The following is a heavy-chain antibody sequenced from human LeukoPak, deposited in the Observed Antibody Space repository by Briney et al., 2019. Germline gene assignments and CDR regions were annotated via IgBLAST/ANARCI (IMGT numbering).Heavy chain of an antibody. CDR2: IYYSGST. CDR1: GGSVSSGSYY. J-gene: IGHJ5*02. V-gene: IGHV4-61*01. Sequence: SETLSLTCTVSGGSVSSGSYYWGWIRQPPGKGLEWIGYIYYSGSTNYNPSLKSRVTISVDTSKNQFSLKLSSVTAADTAVYYCARDRGPFDPWGQGTLVTVSS. CDR3: ARDRGPFDP.